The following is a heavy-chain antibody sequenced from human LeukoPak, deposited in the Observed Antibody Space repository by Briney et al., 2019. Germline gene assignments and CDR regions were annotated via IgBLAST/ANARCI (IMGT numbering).Heavy chain of an antibody. J-gene: IGHJ5*02. V-gene: IGHV3-30*03. CDR2: ISYDGSYK. D-gene: IGHD4-17*01. Sequence: PGRSLRLSCAASGFTFGAYAMHWVRQAPGKGLEWVSAISYDGSYKYYADSVKGRFTISRDNSKNTLYLQMNSLRAEDTAVYYCARLYGTYPGWFDPWGQGTLVTVSS. CDR1: GFTFGAYA. CDR3: ARLYGTYPGWFDP.